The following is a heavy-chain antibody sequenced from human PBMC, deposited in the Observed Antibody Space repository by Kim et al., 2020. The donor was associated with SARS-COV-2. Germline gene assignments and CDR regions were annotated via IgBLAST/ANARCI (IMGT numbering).Heavy chain of an antibody. D-gene: IGHD6-19*01. J-gene: IGHJ4*02. CDR3: ARSGRSSGSDY. V-gene: IGHV4-39*07. CDR2: T. Sequence: TYYNPSLKSRVTISVDTSKNQFSLKLSSVTAADTAVYYCARSGRSSGSDYWGQGTLVTVSS.